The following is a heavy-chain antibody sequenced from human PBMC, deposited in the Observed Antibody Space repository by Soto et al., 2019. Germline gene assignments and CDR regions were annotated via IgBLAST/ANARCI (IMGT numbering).Heavy chain of an antibody. Sequence: EVQLVESGGDLVQPGGSLRLSCAASGFTFNTYEFNWVRQAPGKGLEWISYISVSGNIIKYADSVKGRFTISRDNAENSLHLQTTNLRVDDTGIYFCVRDTMRASAAASLDYWGQGTQVIVSS. V-gene: IGHV3-48*03. CDR2: ISVSGNII. D-gene: IGHD6-13*01. CDR3: VRDTMRASAAASLDY. CDR1: GFTFNTYE. J-gene: IGHJ4*02.